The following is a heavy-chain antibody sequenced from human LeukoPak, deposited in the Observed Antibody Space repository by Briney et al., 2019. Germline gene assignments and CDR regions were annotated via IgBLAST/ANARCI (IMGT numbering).Heavy chain of an antibody. Sequence: GGSLRLSCADSGSTFDDYGMSWVRQAPGKGLQWVSQISGTGGATWYAGFARDRFTISRDNSKKTLYLQMSGLRVEDTAMYYCVKDPRDTYGTNWFVSWGQGTLLIVSS. V-gene: IGHV3-23*01. CDR1: GSTFDDYG. CDR2: ISGTGGAT. D-gene: IGHD2-21*01. CDR3: VKDPRDTYGTNWFVS. J-gene: IGHJ5*01.